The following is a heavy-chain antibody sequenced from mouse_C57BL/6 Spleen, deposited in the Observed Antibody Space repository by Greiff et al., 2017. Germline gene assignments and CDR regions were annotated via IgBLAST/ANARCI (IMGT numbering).Heavy chain of an antibody. D-gene: IGHD3-1*01. CDR1: GFTFSDYG. CDR3: ARFSGAMDY. CDR2: ISSGSSTI. Sequence: DVKLVESGGGLVKPGGSLKLSCAASGFTFSDYGMHWVRQAPEKGLEWVAYISSGSSTIYYADNVKGRFTISRDKAKNTLFLQMTSLRSEDTAMYYCARFSGAMDYWGQGTSVTVSS. J-gene: IGHJ4*01. V-gene: IGHV5-17*01.